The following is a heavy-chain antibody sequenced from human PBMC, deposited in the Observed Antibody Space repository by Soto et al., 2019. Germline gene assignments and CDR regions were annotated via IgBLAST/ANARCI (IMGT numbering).Heavy chain of an antibody. CDR2: ISNDGKNK. V-gene: IGHV3-30*03. CDR1: GFTFSSYA. Sequence: GGSLRLSCAASGFTFSSYAIHWVRQAPGKGLEWVAVISNDGKNKYLADSMKGRFTISRDNSENTLYLQMNSLRIEDTAVYYCATDAGRGSHDYYCAHRGQGTRVAVAS. D-gene: IGHD1-1*01. J-gene: IGHJ4*02. CDR3: ATDAGRGSHDYYCAH.